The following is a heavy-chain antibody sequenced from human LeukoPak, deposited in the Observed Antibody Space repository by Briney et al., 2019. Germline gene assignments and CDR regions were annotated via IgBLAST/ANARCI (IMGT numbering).Heavy chain of an antibody. D-gene: IGHD6-13*01. J-gene: IGHJ5*02. Sequence: SETLSLTCTVSGGSISTSTYYWGWIRQPPGKGLEWIGSIFYSGTTYYNPSLKSRVTISVDTSKKQFSLKLTSLTAADTAVYYCARSTAADGPTHNWFDPWGQGTLVTVPS. CDR3: ARSTAADGPTHNWFDP. CDR2: IFYSGTT. V-gene: IGHV4-39*01. CDR1: GGSISTSTYY.